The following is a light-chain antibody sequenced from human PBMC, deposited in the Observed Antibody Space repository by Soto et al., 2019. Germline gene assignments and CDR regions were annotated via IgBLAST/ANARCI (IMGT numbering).Light chain of an antibody. CDR3: SSYTTSNTRQIV. J-gene: IGLJ1*01. CDR2: DVS. Sequence: QSVLTQPASVSGSPGQSITISCTGTSSDVGGYNYVSWYQHHPGKAPKLIIYDVSNRPSGVSIRLSGSKSDNTASLTISGLQPEDEADYHCSSYTTSNTRQIVFGTGTKLTVL. CDR1: SSDVGGYNY. V-gene: IGLV2-14*03.